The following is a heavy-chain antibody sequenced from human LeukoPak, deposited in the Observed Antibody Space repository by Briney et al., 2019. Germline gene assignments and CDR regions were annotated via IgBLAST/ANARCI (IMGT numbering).Heavy chain of an antibody. D-gene: IGHD2-2*01. Sequence: GGSLRLSCTASGFTFSDYWMTWVRQAPGKGLERVANIKQDGSAKYYVDSVKGRFTISRDNAKNSLYLQMDSLRVEDTATYYCARWRGSTSERSDYWGQGTLVTVSS. J-gene: IGHJ4*02. CDR3: ARWRGSTSERSDY. V-gene: IGHV3-7*01. CDR1: GFTFSDYW. CDR2: IKQDGSAK.